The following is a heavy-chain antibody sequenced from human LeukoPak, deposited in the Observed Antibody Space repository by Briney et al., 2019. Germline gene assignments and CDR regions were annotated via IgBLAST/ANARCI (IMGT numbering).Heavy chain of an antibody. D-gene: IGHD1-26*01. V-gene: IGHV3-23*01. CDR3: ARDGYSGSYYRPYYSFMDV. CDR2: ISGSGDNM. J-gene: IGHJ6*03. CDR1: KFTFNNYD. Sequence: GGSLRLSCLASKFTFNNYDMTWVRQAPGEGLEWVSSISGSGDNMDYADSVKGRFTISRDNSENTLYLQMNSLRGEDTAVYYCARDGYSGSYYRPYYSFMDVWGKGTTVTVSS.